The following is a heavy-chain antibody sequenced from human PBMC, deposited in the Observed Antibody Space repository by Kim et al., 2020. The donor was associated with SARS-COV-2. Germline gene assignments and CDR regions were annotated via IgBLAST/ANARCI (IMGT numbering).Heavy chain of an antibody. D-gene: IGHD6-6*01. Sequence: GGSLRLSCAASGFTFDDYAMHWVRQAPGKGLEWVSLISGDGGSTYYADSVKGRFTISRDNSKNSLYLQMNSLRTEDTALYYCATIEYSSSSEPWGQGTLVTVSS. V-gene: IGHV3-43*02. CDR1: GFTFDDYA. CDR3: ATIEYSSSSEP. CDR2: ISGDGGST. J-gene: IGHJ5*02.